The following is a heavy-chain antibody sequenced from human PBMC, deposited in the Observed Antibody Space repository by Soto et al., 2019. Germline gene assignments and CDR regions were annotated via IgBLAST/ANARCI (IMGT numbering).Heavy chain of an antibody. CDR1: GLTFSNAW. CDR3: TTDTVTNQDY. J-gene: IGHJ4*02. V-gene: IGHV3-15*01. Sequence: GALRLSCAASGLTFSNAWMSWVRQAPGKGLEWVGRIKRKTDGGTTDYAAPVKGRFTISRDDSKNTLYLQMNSLKTEDTAVYYCTTDTVTNQDYWGQGTLVTVSS. CDR2: IKRKTDGGTT. D-gene: IGHD4-17*01.